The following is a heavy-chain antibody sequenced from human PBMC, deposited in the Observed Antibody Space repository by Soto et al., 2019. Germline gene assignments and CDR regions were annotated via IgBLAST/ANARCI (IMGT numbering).Heavy chain of an antibody. CDR3: ARHAYCDGDCSPLF. J-gene: IGHJ4*02. D-gene: IGHD2-21*02. CDR2: VSYTGGT. V-gene: IGHV4-59*08. CDR1: GASVSFNY. Sequence: QVQLQESGPGLVKPSETLSLTCTVSGASVSFNYWSWIRQPPGKGLGWIGYVSYTGGTSYNTSLKSLVAMSVDTSKNQFALKGDSVTAADTAVYYCARHAYCDGDCSPLFWGQGTLVTVSS.